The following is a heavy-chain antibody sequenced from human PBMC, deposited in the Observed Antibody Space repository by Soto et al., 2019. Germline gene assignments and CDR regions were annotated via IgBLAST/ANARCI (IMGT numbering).Heavy chain of an antibody. Sequence: ALVKVSFKASGDTFTSYGISWVRQAPGQGLEWMGWISAYNGNTNYAQKLQGRVTMTTDTSTSTAYMELRSLRSDDTAVYYCARDLSLSYSSSWYDYWGQGTLVTVSS. CDR1: GDTFTSYG. J-gene: IGHJ4*02. CDR3: ARDLSLSYSSSWYDY. V-gene: IGHV1-18*04. CDR2: ISAYNGNT. D-gene: IGHD6-13*01.